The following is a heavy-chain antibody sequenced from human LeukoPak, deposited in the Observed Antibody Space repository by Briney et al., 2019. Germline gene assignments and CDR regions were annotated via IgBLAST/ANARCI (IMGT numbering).Heavy chain of an antibody. J-gene: IGHJ4*02. D-gene: IGHD5-24*01. CDR1: GFTFSSYW. V-gene: IGHV3-7*04. CDR3: AGRGDGNLYYFDH. CDR2: IKQDAGEK. Sequence: PGGSLRHSCAASGFTFSSYWMSWVRQAPGQGLEWVANIKQDAGEKYYVDSVKGRFTISRDNAKNSLYLQMNSLRPEDTAVYYCAGRGDGNLYYFDHWGQGTLVTASS.